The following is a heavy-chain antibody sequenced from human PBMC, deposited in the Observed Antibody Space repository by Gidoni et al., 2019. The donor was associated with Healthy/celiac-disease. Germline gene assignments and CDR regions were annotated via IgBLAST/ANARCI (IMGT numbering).Heavy chain of an antibody. CDR1: GFTFSSYW. J-gene: IGHJ4*02. V-gene: IGHV3-7*01. Sequence: EVQLVESGGGLVQPGGSLRLSCAASGFTFSSYWMSWVRQAPGKGLEWVANIKQDGSEKYYVDSVKGRFTISRDNAKNSLYLQMNSLRAEDTAVYYCARPPADSSGYLPYYFDYWGQGTLVTVSS. CDR2: IKQDGSEK. CDR3: ARPPADSSGYLPYYFDY. D-gene: IGHD3-22*01.